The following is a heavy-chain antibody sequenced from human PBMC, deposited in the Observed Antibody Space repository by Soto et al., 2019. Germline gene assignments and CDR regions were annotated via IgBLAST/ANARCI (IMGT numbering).Heavy chain of an antibody. D-gene: IGHD1-7*01. J-gene: IGHJ5*02. CDR1: GFSLSSYS. V-gene: IGHV3-48*02. CDR3: AVGTAFITGSTSWGNWFDP. Sequence: VQLVESGGGLVQPGGSLRLSCAASGFSLSSYSMKWVRQAPGKGLEWISYISSSSNTIYYADSVKGRFTISRDNARNSVYRQMSSRRDEDTAVYYCAVGTAFITGSTSWGNWFDPWGQGTLVTVSS. CDR2: ISSSSNTI.